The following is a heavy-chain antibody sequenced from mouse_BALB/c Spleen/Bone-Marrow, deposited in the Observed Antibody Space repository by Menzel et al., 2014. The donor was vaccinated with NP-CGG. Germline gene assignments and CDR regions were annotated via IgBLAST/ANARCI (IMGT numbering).Heavy chain of an antibody. J-gene: IGHJ1*01. CDR3: ARVTDTFYYGSSYWYFDV. CDR2: ISSGGST. D-gene: IGHD1-1*01. V-gene: IGHV5-6-5*01. Sequence: EVQLVESGGGLVKPGGSLKLSCAASGFTFSSYAMSWVRRTPEKRLEWVASISSGGSTYYPDSVKGRFTISRDNVRNILYLQMSSLRSEDTAMYYCARVTDTFYYGSSYWYFDVWGAGTTVTVSS. CDR1: GFTFSSYA.